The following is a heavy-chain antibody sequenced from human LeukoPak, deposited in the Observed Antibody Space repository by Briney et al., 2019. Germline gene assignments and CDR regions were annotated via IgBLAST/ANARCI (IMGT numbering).Heavy chain of an antibody. CDR2: ISYSGST. J-gene: IGHJ4*02. V-gene: IGHV4-39*01. D-gene: IGHD6-19*01. CDR1: GGSISSSSYY. CDR3: ATTYSSGWNDY. Sequence: SETLSLTCTVSGGSISSSSYYWGWIRQPPGKGLEWIGSISYSGSTYYNPSLKSRVTISVDTSKNQFSLKLSSVTVADTAVYYCATTYSSGWNDYWGQGALVTVSS.